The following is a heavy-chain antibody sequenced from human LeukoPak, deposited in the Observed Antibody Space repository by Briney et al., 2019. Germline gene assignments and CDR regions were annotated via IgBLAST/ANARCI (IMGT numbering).Heavy chain of an antibody. CDR1: GFTFSNAW. J-gene: IGHJ6*02. Sequence: GGSLRLSCAASGFTFSNAWMSWVRQAPGKGLEWVGRIKSKTDGGTTDYAAPVKGRFTISGDDSKNTLYLQMNSLKTEDTAVYYCTAPSLYYYGMDVWGQGTTVTVSS. V-gene: IGHV3-15*01. CDR2: IKSKTDGGTT. CDR3: TAPSLYYYGMDV.